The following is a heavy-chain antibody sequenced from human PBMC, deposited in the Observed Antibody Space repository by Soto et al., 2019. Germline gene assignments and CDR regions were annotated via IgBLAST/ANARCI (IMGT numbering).Heavy chain of an antibody. J-gene: IGHJ6*02. V-gene: IGHV4-61*01. D-gene: IGHD1-26*01. CDR2: IYYTATT. CDR1: GGSVSSGSYY. CDR3: ARTDGTTTSCQDHGMEV. Sequence: SATLSLTCTFSGGSVSSGSYYWTWIRQPPGKGLEWIGYIYYTATTNYNPSLKSRVTISLDTSKNQFSLKLSSMTAADTAVYYCARTDGTTTSCQDHGMEVRGQGITLTV.